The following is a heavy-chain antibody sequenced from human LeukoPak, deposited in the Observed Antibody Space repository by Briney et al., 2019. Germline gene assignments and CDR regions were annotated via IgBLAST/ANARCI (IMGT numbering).Heavy chain of an antibody. D-gene: IGHD1-26*01. J-gene: IGHJ4*02. V-gene: IGHV3-74*01. CDR1: GCTLSSYW. CDR3: VKDFVGADEF. CDR2: INEDGSTI. Sequence: PGGSLRLSCAASGCTLSSYWMHWVRQAPGKGLVWVSRINEDGSTINYADSVRGRFTISRDIAKNTLYLQMNSLRPEDTAVYYCVKDFVGADEFWGQGTLVTVSS.